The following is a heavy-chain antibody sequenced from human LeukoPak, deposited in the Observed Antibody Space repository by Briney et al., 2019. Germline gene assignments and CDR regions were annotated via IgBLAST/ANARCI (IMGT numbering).Heavy chain of an antibody. CDR1: GGSISGYY. J-gene: IGHJ3*02. Sequence: PSETLSLTCTVSGGSISGYYWSWIRQPPGKGLEWIGYIYYSGSTNYNPSLKSRVTISVDTSKNQFSLKLSSVTAADTAVYYCARVRRVGAPDAFDIWGQGTMVTVSS. CDR2: IYYSGST. CDR3: ARVRRVGAPDAFDI. V-gene: IGHV4-59*08. D-gene: IGHD1-26*01.